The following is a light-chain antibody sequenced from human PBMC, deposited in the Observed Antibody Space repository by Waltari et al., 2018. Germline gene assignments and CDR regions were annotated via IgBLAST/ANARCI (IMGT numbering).Light chain of an antibody. CDR1: SGHSSYA. Sequence: QLMLTQSPSASASLGASVKLTCTLSSGHSSYAIAWHQQQPEKGPRYLMKVNNDGSHIKGDGIPDRFSGSSSGAERYLTISSLQSEDEADYYCQTGGFGIWVFGGGTKLTVL. CDR3: QTGGFGIWV. V-gene: IGLV4-69*01. J-gene: IGLJ3*02. CDR2: VNNDGSH.